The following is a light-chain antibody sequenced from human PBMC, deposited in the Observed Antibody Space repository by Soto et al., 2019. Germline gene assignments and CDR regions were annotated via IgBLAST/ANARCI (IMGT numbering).Light chain of an antibody. CDR2: GVS. CDR3: SSYTRSSTRV. J-gene: IGLJ2*01. Sequence: QSALTQPASVSGSPGQSITISCTGTSSDIGGYNYVSWYQQHPGKAPKIMIYGVSNRPSGVSNRFSGSKSDNTASLTISGLQAEDEADYYCSSYTRSSTRVFGGGTKVTVL. CDR1: SSDIGGYNY. V-gene: IGLV2-14*01.